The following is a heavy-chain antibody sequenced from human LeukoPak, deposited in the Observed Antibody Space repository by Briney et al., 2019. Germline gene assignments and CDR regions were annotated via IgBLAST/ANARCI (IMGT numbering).Heavy chain of an antibody. V-gene: IGHV4-34*01. D-gene: IGHD5-12*01. J-gene: IGHJ6*03. Sequence: SETLSLTCAVYGGSFSGYYWSWIRQPPGKGLEWIGEINHSGSTNYNPSLKSRVTISVDTSKNQFSLKLSSVTAADTAVYYCARRNIVATTPNYYYYYYMDVWGKGTTVTISS. CDR3: ARRNIVATTPNYYYYYYMDV. CDR2: INHSGST. CDR1: GGSFSGYY.